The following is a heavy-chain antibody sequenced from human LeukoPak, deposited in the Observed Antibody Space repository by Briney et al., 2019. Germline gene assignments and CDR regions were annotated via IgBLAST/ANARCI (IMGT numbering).Heavy chain of an antibody. CDR1: GFTFSSYS. V-gene: IGHV3-21*01. J-gene: IGHJ6*02. D-gene: IGHD3-22*01. CDR3: ANPTYDSSGYYYSRPYYYYYGMDV. Sequence: GGSLRLSCAASGFTFSSYSMNWVRQAPGKGLEWVSSISSSSSYIYYADSVKGRFTISRDNAKNSLYLQMNSLRAEDTAVYYCANPTYDSSGYYYSRPYYYYYGMDVWGQGTTITVSS. CDR2: ISSSSSYI.